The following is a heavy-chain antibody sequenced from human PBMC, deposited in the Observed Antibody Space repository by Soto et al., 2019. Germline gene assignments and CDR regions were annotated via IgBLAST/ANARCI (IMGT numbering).Heavy chain of an antibody. V-gene: IGHV3-48*01. CDR1: GFTFSSYS. D-gene: IGHD3-10*01. J-gene: IGHJ4*02. CDR3: ASRYGSGSFLIDY. Sequence: PGGSLRLSCAASGFTFSSYSMNWVRQAPGRGLEWVSYISSSSSTIYYADSVKGRFTISRDNAKNSLYLQMNSLRAEDTAVYYCASRYGSGSFLIDYWGQGTLVTVSS. CDR2: ISSSSSTI.